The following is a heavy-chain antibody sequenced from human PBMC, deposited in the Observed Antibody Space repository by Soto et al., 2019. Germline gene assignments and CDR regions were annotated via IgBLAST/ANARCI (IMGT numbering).Heavy chain of an antibody. CDR2: IYYSGNT. V-gene: IGHV4-30-4*01. CDR3: ASSSLYGNDY. CDR1: GGSVSSVYNY. J-gene: IGHJ6*02. Sequence: LSLTSSVSGGSVSSVYNYWSWIRQPPGKGLEWIGNIYYSGNTYYNPSLKSRLIISIDTSKNQFSLKVGFVTSADTAVYYCASSSLYGNDYWRQVPTVPVS.